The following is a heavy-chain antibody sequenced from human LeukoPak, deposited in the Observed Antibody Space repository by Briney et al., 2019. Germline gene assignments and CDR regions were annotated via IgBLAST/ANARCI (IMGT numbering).Heavy chain of an antibody. CDR1: GFTFSNNA. V-gene: IGHV3-23*01. CDR3: ATYRQVLLPFES. J-gene: IGHJ4*02. Sequence: GGSLRLSCAASGFTFSNNAMGWVRQAPGKGLEWVSSIFPSGDEIHYANSGRGRFTISRDNSKRTLPLQMNSLRAEDTAIYYCATYRQVLLPFESWGQGTLVTVSS. D-gene: IGHD2-8*02. CDR2: IFPSGDEI.